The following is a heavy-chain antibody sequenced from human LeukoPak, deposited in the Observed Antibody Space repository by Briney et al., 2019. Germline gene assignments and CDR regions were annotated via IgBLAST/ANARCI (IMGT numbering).Heavy chain of an antibody. CDR2: IRNEAFGGST. Sequence: GGSLRLSCTASEFTFGDYALSWVRQAPGKGLEWVALIRNEAFGGSTEYAASVEGRFSISRDNSKSIAYLQMNSLQTEDTAVDYCTRGGIVATIGYGMDVWGQGTTVTVSS. V-gene: IGHV3-49*04. CDR1: EFTFGDYA. J-gene: IGHJ6*02. D-gene: IGHD5-12*01. CDR3: TRGGIVATIGYGMDV.